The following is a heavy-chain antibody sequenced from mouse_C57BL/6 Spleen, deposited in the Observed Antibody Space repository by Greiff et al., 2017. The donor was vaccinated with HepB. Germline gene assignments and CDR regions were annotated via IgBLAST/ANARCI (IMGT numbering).Heavy chain of an antibody. CDR1: GFTFSNYW. CDR2: IRLKSDNYAT. Sequence: EVKVEESGGGLVQPGGSMKLSCVASGFTFSNYWMNWVRQSPEKGLEWVAQIRLKSDNYATHYAESVKGRFTISRDDSKSSVYLQMNNLRAEDTGIYYCTGITTVVYWYFDVWGTGTTVTVSS. J-gene: IGHJ1*03. CDR3: TGITTVVYWYFDV. V-gene: IGHV6-3*01. D-gene: IGHD1-1*01.